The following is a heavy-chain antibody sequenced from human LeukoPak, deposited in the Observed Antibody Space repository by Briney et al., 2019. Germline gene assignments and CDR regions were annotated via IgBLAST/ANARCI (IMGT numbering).Heavy chain of an antibody. D-gene: IGHD2-21*02. Sequence: PGRSLRLSCAASGFTFSSYGMHWVRQAPGKGLEWVAIISYDGSNKFYADSVKGRFTISRDNSKNTLYLQMSSLGPEDTAMYYCAKVAKGNIVVVTALDYWGQGTLVTVSS. CDR3: AKVAKGNIVVVTALDY. J-gene: IGHJ4*02. CDR2: ISYDGSNK. V-gene: IGHV3-30*18. CDR1: GFTFSSYG.